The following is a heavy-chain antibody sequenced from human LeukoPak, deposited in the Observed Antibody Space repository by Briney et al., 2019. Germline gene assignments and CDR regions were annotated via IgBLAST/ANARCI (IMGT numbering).Heavy chain of an antibody. CDR3: ARDYGEEMATNLY. V-gene: IGHV3-30-3*01. J-gene: IGHJ4*02. D-gene: IGHD5-24*01. Sequence: GGSLRLSCAASGFTFSSYAMHWVRQAPGKGLERVAVISYDGSNKYYADSVKGRFTISRGNSKNTLYLQMNSLRAEDTAVYYCARDYGEEMATNLYWGQGTLVTVSS. CDR1: GFTFSSYA. CDR2: ISYDGSNK.